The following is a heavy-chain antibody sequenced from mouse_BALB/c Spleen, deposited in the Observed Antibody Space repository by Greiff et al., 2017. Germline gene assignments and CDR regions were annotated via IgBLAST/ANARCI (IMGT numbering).Heavy chain of an antibody. Sequence: QVQLQQPGAELVKPGASVKLSCKASGYTFTSYWMHWVKQRPGQGLEWIGEINPSNGRTNYNEKFKSKATLTVDKSSSTAYMQLSSLTSEDSAVYYCARSQYGYDGFAYWGQGTLVTVSA. V-gene: IGHV1S81*02. CDR2: INPSNGRT. CDR1: GYTFTSYW. CDR3: ARSQYGYDGFAY. J-gene: IGHJ3*01. D-gene: IGHD2-2*01.